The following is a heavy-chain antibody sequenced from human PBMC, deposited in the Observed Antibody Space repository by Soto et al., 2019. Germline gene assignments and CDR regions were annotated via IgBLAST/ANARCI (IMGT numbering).Heavy chain of an antibody. Sequence: QVQLVESGGGVVQPGKSLRLSCAASGFSFSSYGMHWVRQAPGKGLEWVAVIWYDGSNEDYADSVKGRFDISRENSKNTLYLTMNGLRAADTAVYYCARDRDYYDNSGYALDIWGQGTVVTVSS. CDR3: ARDRDYYDNSGYALDI. J-gene: IGHJ3*02. D-gene: IGHD3-22*01. CDR2: IWYDGSNE. V-gene: IGHV3-33*01. CDR1: GFSFSSYG.